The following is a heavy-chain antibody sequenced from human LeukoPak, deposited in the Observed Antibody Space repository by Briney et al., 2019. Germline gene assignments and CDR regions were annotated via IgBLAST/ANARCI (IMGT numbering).Heavy chain of an antibody. Sequence: SGTLSLTCAVSGGSISSSNWWSWTRQPPGKGLEWIGEINHSGSTNYNPSLKSRVTISVDTSKNQFSLKLSSVTAADTAVYYCARGRERGYSYGYTSNWFDPWGQGTLVTVSS. D-gene: IGHD5-18*01. J-gene: IGHJ5*02. CDR2: INHSGST. CDR1: GGSISSSNW. V-gene: IGHV4-4*02. CDR3: ARGRERGYSYGYTSNWFDP.